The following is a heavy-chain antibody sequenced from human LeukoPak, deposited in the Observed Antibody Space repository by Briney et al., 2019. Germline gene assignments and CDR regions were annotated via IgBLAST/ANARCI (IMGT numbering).Heavy chain of an antibody. Sequence: GRSLRLSCAASGFTFDDYAMHWVRQTPGKGLEWISGINWHSGSIAYADSVKGRFTISRDNAKDSLYLQMNSLRVEDTAVYYCLRGDRRDYWGQGTLVAVSS. D-gene: IGHD3-10*01. V-gene: IGHV3-9*01. CDR2: INWHSGSI. CDR3: LRGDRRDY. J-gene: IGHJ4*02. CDR1: GFTFDDYA.